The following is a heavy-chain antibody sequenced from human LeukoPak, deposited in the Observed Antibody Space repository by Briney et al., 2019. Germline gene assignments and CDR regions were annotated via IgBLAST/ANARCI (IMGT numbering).Heavy chain of an antibody. Sequence: SETLSLTCAVYGGSFSGYYWSWIRQPPGKGLEWIGYIYYSGSTNCNPSLKSRVTISVDTSKNQFSLKLSSVTAADTAVYYCARRHWNDGGNWFDPWGQGTLVTVSS. D-gene: IGHD1-1*01. V-gene: IGHV4-59*08. J-gene: IGHJ5*02. CDR1: GGSFSGYY. CDR3: ARRHWNDGGNWFDP. CDR2: IYYSGST.